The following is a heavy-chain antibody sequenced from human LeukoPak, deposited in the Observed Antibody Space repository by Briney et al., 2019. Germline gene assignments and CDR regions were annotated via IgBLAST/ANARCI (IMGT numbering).Heavy chain of an antibody. D-gene: IGHD1-26*01. Sequence: GGSLRLSCAASGFTFSSYAIHWVRQAPGKGLEWVAVISDDGSNKYYADSVKGRFTISRDNSKNTLYLQMNSLRAEDTAVYYCARDGERVWELPLLGFYFDYWGQGTLVTVSS. CDR1: GFTFSSYA. CDR2: ISDDGSNK. V-gene: IGHV3-30-3*01. J-gene: IGHJ4*02. CDR3: ARDGERVWELPLLGFYFDY.